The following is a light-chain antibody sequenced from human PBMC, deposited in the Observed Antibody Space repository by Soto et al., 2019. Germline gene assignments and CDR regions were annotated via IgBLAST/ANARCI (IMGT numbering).Light chain of an antibody. CDR2: GAY. CDR1: QRVLFRSNNENY. J-gene: IGKJ5*01. Sequence: HSPDSLXALKDSRATLSRKSSQRVLFRSNNENYLARYKKRQGKNNXLXXXGAYTRKPGVHDGFIGSGSGKDLTLTINIRKAEAVGAYYCQQYYSNIPITFGDGTRLEI. V-gene: IGKV4-1*01. CDR3: QQYYSNIPIT.